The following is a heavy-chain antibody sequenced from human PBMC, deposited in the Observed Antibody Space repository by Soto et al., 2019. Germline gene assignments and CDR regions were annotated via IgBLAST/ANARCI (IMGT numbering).Heavy chain of an antibody. J-gene: IGHJ6*03. CDR2: ISSSSSDI. V-gene: IGHV3-21*01. Sequence: GGSLRLSCAASGFTFSNYNMNWVRQAPGKGLEWVSFISSSSSDIYYEDSVKGRFTISRDNAKKSLYLQMSSLRDEDTAVYYCARDLRVRSTAGARSGYMDVWGKGTTVTVSS. D-gene: IGHD6-19*01. CDR3: ARDLRVRSTAGARSGYMDV. CDR1: GFTFSNYN.